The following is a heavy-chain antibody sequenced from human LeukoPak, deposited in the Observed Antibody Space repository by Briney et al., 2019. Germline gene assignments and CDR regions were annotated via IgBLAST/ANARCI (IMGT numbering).Heavy chain of an antibody. J-gene: IGHJ4*02. CDR3: ARVRGVIN. V-gene: IGHV3-7*01. CDR2: IKQDGSEK. Sequence: GGSLRLSCAASGFTFSSYGMSWVRQAPGKGLEWVANIKQDGSEKYYVDSVKGRFTISRDNAKNSLYLQMNSLRAEDTAVYYCARVRGVINWGQGTLVTVSS. D-gene: IGHD3-10*01. CDR1: GFTFSSYG.